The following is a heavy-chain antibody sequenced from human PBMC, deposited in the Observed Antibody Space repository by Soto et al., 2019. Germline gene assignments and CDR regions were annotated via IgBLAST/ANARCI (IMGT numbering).Heavy chain of an antibody. V-gene: IGHV4-39*01. CDR1: GVSISTTDYY. Sequence: ASETLSLTCTVSGVSISTTDYYWGLIRQPPGKGLEWIGSIYYSGTTYYNPSLKSRVTISVDTSKNQFSLKLSSATAADTAVYFCARGAWNLMYYFDYWGQGTLVTVSS. J-gene: IGHJ4*02. CDR3: ARGAWNLMYYFDY. D-gene: IGHD1-1*01. CDR2: IYYSGTT.